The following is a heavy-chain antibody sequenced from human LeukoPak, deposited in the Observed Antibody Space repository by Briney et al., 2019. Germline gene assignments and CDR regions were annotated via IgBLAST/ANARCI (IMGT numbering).Heavy chain of an antibody. CDR3: ARDREVGATTAYYFDY. D-gene: IGHD1-26*01. J-gene: IGHJ4*02. CDR1: GYTLTSYY. CDR2: INPSGGST. V-gene: IGHV1-46*01. Sequence: GASVKVSSKASGYTLTSYYMHWVRQAPGQGLEWMGIINPSGGSTSYAQKFQGRVTMTRDTSTSTVYMELSSLRSEDTAVYYCARDREVGATTAYYFDYWGQGNLVTVSS.